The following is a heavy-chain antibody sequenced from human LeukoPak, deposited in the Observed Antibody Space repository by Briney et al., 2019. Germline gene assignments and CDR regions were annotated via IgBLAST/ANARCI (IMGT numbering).Heavy chain of an antibody. D-gene: IGHD5-24*01. CDR3: ARANVEMATLHFDY. V-gene: IGHV3-7*03. Sequence: GGSLRLSCAASGFAFSSYWMSWVRQAPGKGLEWVANIKQDGSEKYYVDSVKGRFTISRDNAKNTLYLQMNSLRAEDTAVYYCARANVEMATLHFDYWGQGTLVTVSS. CDR1: GFAFSSYW. J-gene: IGHJ4*02. CDR2: IKQDGSEK.